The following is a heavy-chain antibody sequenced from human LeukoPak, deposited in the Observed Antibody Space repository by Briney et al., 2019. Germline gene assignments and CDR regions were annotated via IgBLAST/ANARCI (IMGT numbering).Heavy chain of an antibody. D-gene: IGHD5-12*01. CDR3: ARHGSGYDSGY. CDR1: GYSFTTYW. V-gene: IGHV5-51*01. J-gene: IGHJ4*02. Sequence: GESLKISCKGSGYSFTTYWIGWVRQMPGKGLEWMGIIYAGDSDTRYSPSFEGQVTISADKSISTAYLQWSSLRASDTAMYYCARHGSGYDSGYWGQGTLVTVSS. CDR2: IYAGDSDT.